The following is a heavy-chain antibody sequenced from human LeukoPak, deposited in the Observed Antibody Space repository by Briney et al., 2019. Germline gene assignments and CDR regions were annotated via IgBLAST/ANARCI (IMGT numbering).Heavy chain of an antibody. J-gene: IGHJ4*02. D-gene: IGHD3-3*01. Sequence: SVKFSCKASGGTFSSYAISWVRQAPGQGLEWMGGIIPIFGTANYAQKFQGRVTITADKSTSTAYMELSSLRSEDTAVYYCARGYYDFWSGYRANYFDYWGQGTLVTVSS. CDR3: ARGYYDFWSGYRANYFDY. CDR1: GGTFSSYA. V-gene: IGHV1-69*06. CDR2: IIPIFGTA.